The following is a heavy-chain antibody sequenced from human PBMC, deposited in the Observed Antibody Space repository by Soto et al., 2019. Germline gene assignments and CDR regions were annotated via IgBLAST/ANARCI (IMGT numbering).Heavy chain of an antibody. CDR3: ARGRWDVYSGSYCLFDY. D-gene: IGHD1-26*01. CDR2: INAGNGNT. Sequence: ASVKVSCKASGYTFTSYAMHWVRQAPGQRLEWMGWINAGNGNTNYAQKFQGRVTITADESTSTAYMELSSLRSEDTAVYFCARGRWDVYSGSYCLFDYWGQGTLVTVSS. J-gene: IGHJ4*02. CDR1: GYTFTSYA. V-gene: IGHV1-3*01.